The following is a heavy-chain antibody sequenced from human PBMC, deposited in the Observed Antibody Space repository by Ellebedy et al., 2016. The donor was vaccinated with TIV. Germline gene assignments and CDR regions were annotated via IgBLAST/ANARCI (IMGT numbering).Heavy chain of an antibody. D-gene: IGHD4-11*01. CDR3: ARDSASHLRFSYTDH. J-gene: IGHJ4*01. V-gene: IGHV3-21*01. Sequence: GGSLRLXCGTSGFSMSGYEMSWVRQAPGKGLEWVSSISYDSTYRYYAGSVRGRFTISRDNAKGSLFLEMNSLRAEDTAVYYCARDSASHLRFSYTDHWGRGTLIAVSS. CDR1: GFSMSGYE. CDR2: ISYDSTYR.